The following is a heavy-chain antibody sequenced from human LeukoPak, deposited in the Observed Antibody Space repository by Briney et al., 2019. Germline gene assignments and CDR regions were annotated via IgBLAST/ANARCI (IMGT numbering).Heavy chain of an antibody. CDR3: VRYYDSCGRRPYGFDY. J-gene: IGHJ4*02. CDR2: VTGSGGST. D-gene: IGHD3-22*01. Sequence: GGSLRLSCAASGFTLSNYAMSWVRQAPGKGLEWVSGVTGSGGSTYYADSVKGRFTISRDNSKNTLYLQMNSLRAEDTAVYYCVRYYDSCGRRPYGFDYWGQGTLVTVSS. V-gene: IGHV3-23*01. CDR1: GFTLSNYA.